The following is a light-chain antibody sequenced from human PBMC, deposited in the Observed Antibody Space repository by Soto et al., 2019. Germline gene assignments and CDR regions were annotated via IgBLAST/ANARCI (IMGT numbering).Light chain of an antibody. CDR3: QQYGSSPT. CDR1: QSVSSSY. Sequence: EIVLTQSPGTQSLSPGERATLSCRASQSVSSSYLAWYQQKPGQAARLLIYGASSRSTGIPDRFSGSGSGTDFTLTISRLEPEDFAVYYCQQYGSSPTFGQGTKVDIK. V-gene: IGKV3-20*01. CDR2: GAS. J-gene: IGKJ1*01.